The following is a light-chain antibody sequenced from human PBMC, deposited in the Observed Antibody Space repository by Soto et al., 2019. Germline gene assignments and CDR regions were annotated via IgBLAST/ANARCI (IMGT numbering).Light chain of an antibody. CDR3: QQTYSTPYT. V-gene: IGKV1-39*01. CDR1: QRITTY. Sequence: IHMTQSPSSLSASVGDRITVTCRASQRITTYVNWYQLKPGEAPKLLISTSGTLQRGVPSRFSGGGSGTDFTLTISGLQPADFATYFCQQTYSTPYTFGQGTRLEIK. J-gene: IGKJ2*01. CDR2: TSG.